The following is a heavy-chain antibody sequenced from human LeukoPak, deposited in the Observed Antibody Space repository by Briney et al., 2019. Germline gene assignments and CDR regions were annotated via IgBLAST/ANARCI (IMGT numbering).Heavy chain of an antibody. Sequence: GGSLRLSCVASGLTFSSYSMNWVRQAPGKGLEWVSSISSSSSYIYYADSVKGRFTISRDNAKNSLYLQMSNLRAEDTAVYFCARGGGLDVWGQGATVTVSS. CDR3: ARGGGLDV. CDR2: ISSSSSYI. J-gene: IGHJ6*02. D-gene: IGHD3-16*01. V-gene: IGHV3-21*04. CDR1: GLTFSSYS.